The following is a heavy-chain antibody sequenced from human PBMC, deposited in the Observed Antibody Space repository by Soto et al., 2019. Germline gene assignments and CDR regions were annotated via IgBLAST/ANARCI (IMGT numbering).Heavy chain of an antibody. V-gene: IGHV1-18*01. D-gene: IGHD3-10*01. CDR2: ISAYNGNT. J-gene: IGHJ5*02. CDR3: ARGPPYYYGSGLLNLFDP. CDR1: GYTFTSYG. Sequence: ASVKVSCKASGYTFTSYGISWVRQAPGQGLEWMGWISAYNGNTNYAQKLQGRVTMTTDTSTSTAYMELRSLRSDDTAVYYCARGPPYYYGSGLLNLFDPSGQGSLVTVSS.